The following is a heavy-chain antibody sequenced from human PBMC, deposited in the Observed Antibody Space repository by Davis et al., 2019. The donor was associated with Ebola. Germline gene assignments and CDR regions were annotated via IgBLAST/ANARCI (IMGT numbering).Heavy chain of an antibody. V-gene: IGHV3-33*01. CDR1: GFTFSSYG. CDR2: IWYDGSNK. CDR3: ARDPWGGYSGYEGWFDP. D-gene: IGHD5-12*01. Sequence: PGGSLRLSCAASGFTFSSYGMHWVRQAPGKGLEWVAVIWYDGSNKYYADSVKGRFTISRDNSKNTLYLQMNSLRAEDTAVYYCARDPWGGYSGYEGWFDPWGQGTLVTVSS. J-gene: IGHJ5*02.